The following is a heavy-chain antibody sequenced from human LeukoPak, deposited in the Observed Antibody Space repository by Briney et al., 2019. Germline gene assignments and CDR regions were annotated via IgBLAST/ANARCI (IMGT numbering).Heavy chain of an antibody. V-gene: IGHV4-59*01. CDR1: GDSINSYY. J-gene: IGHJ3*02. Sequence: SETLSLTCTVSGDSINSYYWNWIRQPPGKGLEWIGYIYYSGRTDYNPSLKSRVTISVDTSKHQFSMKLKSVTAADTAVYFCARGRWLPNAFDIWGQRTMVTVFS. CDR3: ARGRWLPNAFDI. CDR2: IYYSGRT. D-gene: IGHD5-24*01.